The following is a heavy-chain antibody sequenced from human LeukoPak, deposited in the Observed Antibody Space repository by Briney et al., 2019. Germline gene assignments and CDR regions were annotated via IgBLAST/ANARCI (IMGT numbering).Heavy chain of an antibody. D-gene: IGHD2-2*01. Sequence: SGGPLRLSCAASGLTFSDYYMRWLRQAPGKGLEGVSYISSSDSTIFYADSVKGRFTISRDNAKNSLYLQMNSLRAEDTAVYYCARLGDCSSTSCFYYYYYMDVWGKGTTVTVSS. J-gene: IGHJ6*03. CDR3: ARLGDCSSTSCFYYYYYMDV. CDR1: GLTFSDYY. V-gene: IGHV3-11*04. CDR2: ISSSDSTI.